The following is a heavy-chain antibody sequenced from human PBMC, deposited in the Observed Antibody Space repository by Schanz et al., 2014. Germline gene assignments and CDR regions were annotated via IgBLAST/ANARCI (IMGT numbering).Heavy chain of an antibody. CDR2: VSSSSSYT. V-gene: IGHV3-21*05. Sequence: VQLVESGGGLVQPGGSLRLSCLASGFAFSSYGMNWLRQAPGKGLEWVSYVSSSSSYTHYADSVKGRFTISRDNAKNSVFLQMNSLRAEDTAVYYCARKMKLGVYGGKGHDSLDIWGQGTMVTVSS. D-gene: IGHD4-17*01. J-gene: IGHJ3*02. CDR1: GFAFSSYG. CDR3: ARKMKLGVYGGKGHDSLDI.